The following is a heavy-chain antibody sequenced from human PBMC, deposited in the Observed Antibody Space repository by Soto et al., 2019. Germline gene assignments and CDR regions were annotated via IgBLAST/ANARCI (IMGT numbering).Heavy chain of an antibody. D-gene: IGHD3-10*01. J-gene: IGHJ6*02. V-gene: IGHV4-61*08. CDR2: IYHSGST. CDR3: ARVSRTRSGSYSYYYYGMDV. Sequence: SETLSLTCAVSGGSISSGGYSWSWIRQPPGKGLEWIGYIYHSGSTNYNPSLKSRVTIPVDTSKNQFSLKLSSVTAADTAVYYCARVSRTRSGSYSYYYYGMDVWGQGTTVTVSS. CDR1: GGSISSGGYS.